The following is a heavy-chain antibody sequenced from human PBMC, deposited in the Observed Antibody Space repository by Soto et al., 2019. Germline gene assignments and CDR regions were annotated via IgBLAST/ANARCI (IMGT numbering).Heavy chain of an antibody. J-gene: IGHJ6*02. CDR2: INPNSGGT. D-gene: IGHD3-10*01. Sequence: ASVKVSCKASGYTFTGYYMHWVRQAPGQGLEWMRWINPNSGGTNYAQKFQGWVTMTRDTSISTAYMELSRLGSDDTAVYYCAITHITMVRGVTNYYYYYGMDVWGQGTTVTVSS. CDR1: GYTFTGYY. CDR3: AITHITMVRGVTNYYYYYGMDV. V-gene: IGHV1-2*04.